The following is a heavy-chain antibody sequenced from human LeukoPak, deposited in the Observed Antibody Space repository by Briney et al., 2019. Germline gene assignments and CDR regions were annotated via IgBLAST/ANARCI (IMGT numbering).Heavy chain of an antibody. CDR1: GYTFTSYD. J-gene: IGHJ5*02. D-gene: IGHD3-22*01. CDR3: ARAVYYYDSSGYYSNTFDP. V-gene: IGHV1-8*01. CDR2: MNPNSGNT. Sequence: ASVKVSCKASGYTFTSYDINWVRQATGQGLEWMGWMNPNSGNTGYAQKFQGRVTTTRNTSISTAYMELSSLRSEDTAVYYCARAVYYYDSSGYYSNTFDPWGQGTLVTVSS.